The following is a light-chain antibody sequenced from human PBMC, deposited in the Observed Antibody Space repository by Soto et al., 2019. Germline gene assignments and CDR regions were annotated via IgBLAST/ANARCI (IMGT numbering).Light chain of an antibody. J-gene: IGLJ2*01. CDR1: SSNIENNF. V-gene: IGLV1-51*01. CDR3: VAWDTSLTTTVL. Sequence: QSVLTQPPSVSAAPGQKVIISCSGSSSNIENNFVSWYQQLPGTAPKLLIFDNDKRPSGIPDRFSGSKSGTSPTLGITGLQTGDEADYYCVAWDTSLTTTVLFGVGTKLTVL. CDR2: DND.